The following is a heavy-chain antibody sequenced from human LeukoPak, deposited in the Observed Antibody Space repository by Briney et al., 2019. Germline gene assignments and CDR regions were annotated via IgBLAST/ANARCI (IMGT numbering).Heavy chain of an antibody. CDR3: ARGLSDIVVVPAAPDYGMDV. J-gene: IGHJ6*02. Sequence: SETLSLTCTVSGGSISSSSYYWGWIRQPPRKGLEWIGSIYYSGSTYYNPSLKSRVTISVDTSKNQFSLKLSSVTAADTAVCYCARGLSDIVVVPAAPDYGMDVWGQGTTVTVSS. CDR1: GGSISSSSYY. CDR2: IYYSGST. V-gene: IGHV4-39*01. D-gene: IGHD2-2*01.